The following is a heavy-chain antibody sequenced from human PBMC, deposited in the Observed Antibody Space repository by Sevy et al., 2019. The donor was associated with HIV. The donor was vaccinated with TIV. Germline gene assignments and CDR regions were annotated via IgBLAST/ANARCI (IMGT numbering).Heavy chain of an antibody. Sequence: GGSLRLSCVASQFNFDTYAIHWVRQAPGKGLEWVAMIWYDGSSEYYADSVKGRFAISRDNSKNTVFLQMNSLRAEDTAVYYCATNMDHAGAYYSYFDYWGQGSLVTVSS. J-gene: IGHJ4*02. CDR2: IWYDGSSE. V-gene: IGHV3-33*01. CDR3: ATNMDHAGAYYSYFDY. D-gene: IGHD1-26*01. CDR1: QFNFDTYA.